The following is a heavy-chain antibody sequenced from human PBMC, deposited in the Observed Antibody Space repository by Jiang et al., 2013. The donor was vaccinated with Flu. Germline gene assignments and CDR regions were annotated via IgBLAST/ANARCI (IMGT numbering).Heavy chain of an antibody. Sequence: KASGGTFSSYAISWVRQAPGQGLEWMGGIIPIFGTANYAQKFQGRVTITADESTSTAYMELSSLRSEDTAVYYCARVMLGGDHFNWFDPWGQGTLVTVSS. D-gene: IGHD2-21*02. V-gene: IGHV1-69*01. CDR3: ARVMLGGDHFNWFDP. CDR2: IIPIFGTA. J-gene: IGHJ5*02. CDR1: GGTFSSYA.